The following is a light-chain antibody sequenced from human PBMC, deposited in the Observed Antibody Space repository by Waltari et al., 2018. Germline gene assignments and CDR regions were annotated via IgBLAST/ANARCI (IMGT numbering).Light chain of an antibody. J-gene: IGLJ3*02. V-gene: IGLV2-14*01. CDR3: SSYTSSNTLV. Sequence: QSALTQPASVSGSPGQSITMSCTGTSSDVGGYRYVSWYQQYPGKAPKLMIYDVSQRPSGVSNRFSGSKSGNTASLTISGLQAEDEADYYCSSYTSSNTLVFGVGTKLTVL. CDR1: SSDVGGYRY. CDR2: DVS.